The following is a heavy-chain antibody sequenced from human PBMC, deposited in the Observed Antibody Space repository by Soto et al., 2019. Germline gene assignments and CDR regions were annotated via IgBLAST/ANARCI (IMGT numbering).Heavy chain of an antibody. V-gene: IGHV4-31*03. CDR1: GGSISSGGYY. CDR2: IYYSGST. CDR3: AREEGGGYDHRWFDP. Sequence: QVQLQESGPGLVKPSQTLSLTYTVSGGSISSGGYYWSWIRQHPGKGLEWIGYIYYSGSTYYNPSLRSRVTISVATSKNQFSLKLSSVTAADTAVYYCAREEGGGYDHRWFDPWGQGTLVTVSS. D-gene: IGHD5-12*01. J-gene: IGHJ5*02.